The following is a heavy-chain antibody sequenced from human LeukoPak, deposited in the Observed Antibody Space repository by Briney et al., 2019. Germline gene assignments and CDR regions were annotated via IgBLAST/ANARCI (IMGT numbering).Heavy chain of an antibody. CDR3: ARGTDFWSGHPPWYFDL. V-gene: IGHV4-59*01. Sequence: PSETLSLTCTVSGGSISCYYWSWIRQPPGKGLEWIGYIYYSGSTNYNPSLKSRVTISVDTSKNQFSLKLSSVTAADTAVYYCARGTDFWSGHPPWYFDLWGRGTLVTVSS. J-gene: IGHJ2*01. D-gene: IGHD3-3*01. CDR2: IYYSGST. CDR1: GGSISCYY.